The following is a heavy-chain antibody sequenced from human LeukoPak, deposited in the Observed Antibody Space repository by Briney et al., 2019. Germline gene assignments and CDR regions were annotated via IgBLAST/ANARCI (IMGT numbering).Heavy chain of an antibody. CDR3: ARGGNHGDYWYFDL. J-gene: IGHJ2*01. CDR2: ISSSSGTI. D-gene: IGHD4-17*01. Sequence: GGSLRLSCAASGFTFSTYGMNWVRQAPGKGLEWVSYISSSSGTIYYADSVKGRFTISRDNAKNSLYLQMNSLRAEDTAVYYCARGGNHGDYWYFDLWGRGTLVTVSS. V-gene: IGHV3-48*01. CDR1: GFTFSTYG.